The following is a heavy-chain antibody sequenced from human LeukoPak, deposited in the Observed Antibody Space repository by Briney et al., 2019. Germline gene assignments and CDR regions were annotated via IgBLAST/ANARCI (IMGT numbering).Heavy chain of an antibody. D-gene: IGHD3-3*01. V-gene: IGHV3-30*03. J-gene: IGHJ4*02. Sequence: GGSLRLSCAASGFTFSTSGMHWVRQAPGKGLEWVAVTAYDESNKYYADPVKGRFTISRDNSKNTLYLQMNSLRVEDTAVYYCATWSGYHHVYWGQGTLVTVSS. CDR1: GFTFSTSG. CDR3: ATWSGYHHVY. CDR2: TAYDESNK.